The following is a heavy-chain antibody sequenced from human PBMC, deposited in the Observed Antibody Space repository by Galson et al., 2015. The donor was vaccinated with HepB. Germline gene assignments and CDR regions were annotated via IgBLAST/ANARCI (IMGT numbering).Heavy chain of an antibody. CDR2: ISSSSSYI. V-gene: IGHV3-21*01. J-gene: IGHJ4*02. Sequence: SLRLSCAASGFTFSSYSMNWVRQAPGKGLEWVSSISSSSSYIYYADSVKGRFTISRDNAKNSLYLQMNSLRAEDTAVYYCARALQGYSYGEINYFDYWGQGTLVTVSS. CDR3: ARALQGYSYGEINYFDY. CDR1: GFTFSSYS. D-gene: IGHD5-18*01.